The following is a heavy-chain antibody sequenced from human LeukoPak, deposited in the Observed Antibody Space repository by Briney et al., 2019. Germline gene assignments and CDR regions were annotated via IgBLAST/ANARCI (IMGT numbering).Heavy chain of an antibody. J-gene: IGHJ4*02. CDR1: GGSISSGDYY. D-gene: IGHD4-23*01. Sequence: PSQTLSLTCTVSGGSISSGDYYWSWIRQPPGKGLEWIGYIYYSGSTYYNPSLKSRVTISVDTSKNQFSLKLSSVTAADTAMYYCARATDYGGNSFDYWGQGTLVTVSS. CDR3: ARATDYGGNSFDY. V-gene: IGHV4-30-4*01. CDR2: IYYSGST.